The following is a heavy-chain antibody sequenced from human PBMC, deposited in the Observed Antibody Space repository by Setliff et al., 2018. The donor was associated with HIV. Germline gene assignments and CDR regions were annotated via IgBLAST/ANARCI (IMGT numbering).Heavy chain of an antibody. J-gene: IGHJ5*02. CDR1: GSFISSGYY. CDR3: ARVKATAGVMSPEKGRFDP. V-gene: IGHV4-38-2*01. CDR2: IYHSGST. D-gene: IGHD6-13*01. Sequence: PETLSLTCAVSGSFISSGYYWGWIRQPPGKGLEWIGSIYHSGSTFYSPSLKSRVTISVDTSRNQFSLKLNSVTAEDTAVYYCARVKATAGVMSPEKGRFDPWGQGT.